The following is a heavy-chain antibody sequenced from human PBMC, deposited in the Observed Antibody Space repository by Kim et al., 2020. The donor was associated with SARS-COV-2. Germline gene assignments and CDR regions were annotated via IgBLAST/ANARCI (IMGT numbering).Heavy chain of an antibody. D-gene: IGHD6-13*01. CDR3: ARIRTAAGGDYYYYMDV. J-gene: IGHJ6*03. V-gene: IGHV2-70*01. CDR1: GFSLSTSGMC. Sequence: SGPTLVNPTQTLTLTCTFSGFSLSTSGMCVSWIRQPPGKALEWLALIDWDDDKYYSTSLKTRLTISKDTSKNQVVLTMSNRDPVDTATYYCARIRTAAGGDYYYYMDVWGKGTTVTVSS. CDR2: IDWDDDK.